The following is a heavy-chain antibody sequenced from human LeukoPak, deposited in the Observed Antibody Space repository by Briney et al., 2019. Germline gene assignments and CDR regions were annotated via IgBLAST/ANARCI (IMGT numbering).Heavy chain of an antibody. D-gene: IGHD2-2*01. CDR3: ATRRCSIAACRASSYRCFDF. J-gene: IGHJ6*04. V-gene: IGHV3-33*03. CDR1: GFTFSTYG. CDR2: IWYDGSNK. Sequence: GGSLRLSCEASGFTFSTYGMHWVRQAPGKGLEWVAVIWYDGSNKNYADSVKGRFTISRDNAKNSVHLQMNSLRAEDTAVYYCATRRCSIAACRASSYRCFDFWGTGTTVTVSS.